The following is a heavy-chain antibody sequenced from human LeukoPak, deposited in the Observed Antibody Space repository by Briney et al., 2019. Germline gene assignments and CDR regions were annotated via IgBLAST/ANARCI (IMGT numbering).Heavy chain of an antibody. CDR1: GGSFSGYY. CDR2: IYYSGST. J-gene: IGHJ5*02. V-gene: IGHV4-39*01. Sequence: PSETLSLTCAVYGGSFSGYYWGWIRQPPGKGLEWIGSIYYSGSTYYNPSLKSRVTISVDTSKNQFSLKLSSVTAADTAVYYCARSSRITIFGVVCPWGQGTLVTVSS. D-gene: IGHD3-3*01. CDR3: ARSSRITIFGVVCP.